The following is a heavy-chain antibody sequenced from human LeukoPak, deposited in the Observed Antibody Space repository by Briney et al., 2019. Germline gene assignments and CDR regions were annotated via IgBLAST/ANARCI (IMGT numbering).Heavy chain of an antibody. D-gene: IGHD4-17*01. CDR3: ARVGYSDESIDY. V-gene: IGHV3-48*03. CDR2: ISSSGRTI. J-gene: IGHJ4*02. Sequence: GGSLRLSCAASGFTFSNYEMNWVRHAPGKGLEWVSYISSSGRTIYYADSVKGRFTISRDNAKNSLYLQMNSLRAEDTAVYYCARVGYSDESIDYWGQGTLVTVSS. CDR1: GFTFSNYE.